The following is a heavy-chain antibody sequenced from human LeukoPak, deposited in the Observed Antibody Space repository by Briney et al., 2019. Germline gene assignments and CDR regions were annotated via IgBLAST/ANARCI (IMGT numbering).Heavy chain of an antibody. CDR2: IYYSGST. J-gene: IGHJ6*02. D-gene: IGHD2-2*01. V-gene: IGHV4-59*08. CDR1: GGSFSGYY. Sequence: SETLSLTCAVYGGSFSGYYWSWIRQPPGKGLEWIGYIYYSGSTNYNPSLKSRVTISVDTSKNQFSLKLSSVTAADTAVYYCASSRYCSSTSCPVGYYYYGMDVWGQGTTVTVSS. CDR3: ASSRYCSSTSCPVGYYYYGMDV.